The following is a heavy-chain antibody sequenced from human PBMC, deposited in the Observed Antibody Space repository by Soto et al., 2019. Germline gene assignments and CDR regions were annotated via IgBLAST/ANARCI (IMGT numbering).Heavy chain of an antibody. CDR3: TSLGYCCGGSHKCMDV. J-gene: IGHJ6*02. CDR2: IYYSGST. D-gene: IGHD2-15*01. Sequence: SETLSLTCTVSGGSISSGDYYWSWIRQPPGKGLEWIGYIYYSGSTYYNPSLKSRVTISVDTSKNQFSLKLSSVTAADTAVYYCTSLGYCCGGSHKCMDVWGQGTTVTVSS. CDR1: GGSISSGDYY. V-gene: IGHV4-30-4*01.